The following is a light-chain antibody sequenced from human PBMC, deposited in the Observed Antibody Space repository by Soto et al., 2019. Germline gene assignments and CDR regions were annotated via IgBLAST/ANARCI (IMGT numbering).Light chain of an antibody. CDR3: QHYSSYTWT. CDR1: QSISTY. V-gene: IGKV1-5*03. Sequence: RHMTRSRWSLSASVGDRVTITCVASQSISTYLAWYQQKPGKAPKLLIYKASSLGSGVPSRFSGSESGTDFTLTISSLQPDDSASYYCQHYSSYTWTFGRGTKADIK. CDR2: KAS. J-gene: IGKJ1*01.